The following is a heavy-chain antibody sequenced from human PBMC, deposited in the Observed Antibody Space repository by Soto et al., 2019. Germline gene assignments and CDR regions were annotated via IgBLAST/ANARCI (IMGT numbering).Heavy chain of an antibody. CDR3: TTRITMVRGVITRYYYYYGMDV. D-gene: IGHD3-10*01. J-gene: IGHJ6*02. CDR1: GFTFSNAW. CDR2: IKSKTDGGTT. V-gene: IGHV3-15*01. Sequence: GGSLRLSCAASGFTFSNAWMSWVRQAPGKGLEWVGRIKSKTDGGTTDYAAPVKGRFTISRDDSKNTLYLQMNSLKTEDTAVYYCTTRITMVRGVITRYYYYYGMDVWGQGTTVTVSS.